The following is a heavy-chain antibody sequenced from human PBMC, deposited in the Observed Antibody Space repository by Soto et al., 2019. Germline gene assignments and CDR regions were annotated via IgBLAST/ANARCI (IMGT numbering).Heavy chain of an antibody. CDR1: GFTFSNYA. CDR3: AKGDHSGSYYIS. V-gene: IGHV3-23*01. D-gene: IGHD1-26*01. J-gene: IGHJ5*02. CDR2: ISGSGGST. Sequence: GGTLRLSCAASGFTFSNYAMSWVRQAPGKGLEWVSAISGSGGSTYYADSVKGRFTISRDNSKNTLYLQMNSLRAEDTAAYHCAKGDHSGSYYISWGQGTLDTVSS.